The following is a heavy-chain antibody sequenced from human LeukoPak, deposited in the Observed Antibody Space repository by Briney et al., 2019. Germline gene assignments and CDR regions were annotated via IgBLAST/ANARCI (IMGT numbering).Heavy chain of an antibody. D-gene: IGHD5-18*01. CDR2: ISYDGSNK. CDR3: ARAHDAQLWLPVDY. J-gene: IGHJ4*02. CDR1: GFTFSSYA. V-gene: IGHV3-30-3*01. Sequence: GSLRLSCAASGFTFSSYAMHWVRQAPGKGLEWVAVISYDGSNKYYADSVKGRFTISRDNSKNTLYLQMNSLRAEDTAVYYCARAHDAQLWLPVDYWGQGTLVTVSS.